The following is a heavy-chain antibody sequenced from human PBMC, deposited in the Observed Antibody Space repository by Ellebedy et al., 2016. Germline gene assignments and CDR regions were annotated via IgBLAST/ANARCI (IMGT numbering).Heavy chain of an antibody. D-gene: IGHD3-16*01. CDR2: IYHSGST. J-gene: IGHJ2*01. Sequence: SETLSLXXAVSGGSISSSNWWSWVRQPPGKGLEWIGEIYHSGSTNYNPSLKSRVTISVDTSKNQFSLKLSSVTAADTAVYYCARVPVGADWYFDLWGRGTLVTVSS. V-gene: IGHV4-4*02. CDR3: ARVPVGADWYFDL. CDR1: GGSISSSNW.